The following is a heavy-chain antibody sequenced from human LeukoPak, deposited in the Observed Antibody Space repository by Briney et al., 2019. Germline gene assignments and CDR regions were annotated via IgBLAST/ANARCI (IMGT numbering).Heavy chain of an antibody. CDR3: ARGPLFDY. J-gene: IGHJ4*02. Sequence: PSETLSLTCAVSGGSFSGYYWTWIRQPPGKGLEWIGEINHSGSANYNPSLKSRVTISLDTSKNQFSLKLSSVTAADTAVYYCARGPLFDYWGQGTLVTVSS. V-gene: IGHV4-34*01. CDR1: GGSFSGYY. CDR2: INHSGSA.